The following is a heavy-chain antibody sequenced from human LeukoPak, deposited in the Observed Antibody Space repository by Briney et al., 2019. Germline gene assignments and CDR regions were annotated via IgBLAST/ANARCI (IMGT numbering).Heavy chain of an antibody. D-gene: IGHD1-14*01. CDR2: ISSSSSYI. Sequence: GGSLRLSCVASGFTFNTYSMNWVRQAPGKGLEWVSSISSSSSYIFYADSVKGRFTISRDNAKNSLYLQMNSLRAEDTAVYYCARAPGGEDVVTNFDYWGQGTLVTVSS. CDR1: GFTFNTYS. CDR3: ARAPGGEDVVTNFDY. J-gene: IGHJ4*02. V-gene: IGHV3-21*01.